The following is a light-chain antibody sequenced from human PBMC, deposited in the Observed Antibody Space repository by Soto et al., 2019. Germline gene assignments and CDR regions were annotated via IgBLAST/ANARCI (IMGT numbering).Light chain of an antibody. CDR1: QGISNY. CDR3: QNYDSAPIT. J-gene: IGKJ5*01. Sequence: DIHMTPSPSSLSASVGNRVSITCRACQGISNYLAWYQQKPGKVPKVLIYAASTLQPGVPSRFSGSGSGTDFTLTINTLQPDDIATYYCQNYDSAPITFGQGTRLEI. V-gene: IGKV1-27*01. CDR2: AAS.